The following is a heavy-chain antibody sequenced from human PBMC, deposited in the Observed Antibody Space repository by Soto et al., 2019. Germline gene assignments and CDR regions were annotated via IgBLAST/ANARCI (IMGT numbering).Heavy chain of an antibody. Sequence: QLQLQESGPGLAKPSETLSLTCTVSGGSISSSSYYWSWIRQPPEKGLEWIGSIYYSGSTYYNPSLKSRVTISVDTSKNQFSLKLSSVTAADTAVYYCARHEWEGVVAVDYWGQGTLVTVSS. CDR2: IYYSGST. CDR3: ARHEWEGVVAVDY. D-gene: IGHD2-15*01. CDR1: GGSISSSSYY. J-gene: IGHJ4*02. V-gene: IGHV4-39*01.